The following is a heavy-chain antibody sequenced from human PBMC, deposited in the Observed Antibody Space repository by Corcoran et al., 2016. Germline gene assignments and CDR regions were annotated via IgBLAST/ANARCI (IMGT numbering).Heavy chain of an antibody. J-gene: IGHJ3*02. CDR3: ARDLTGSGSHHLAFDI. D-gene: IGHD1-26*01. V-gene: IGHV3-53*01. CDR1: GFTVSSNY. CDR2: IYSGGST. Sequence: EVQLVESGGGLIQPGGSLRLSCAASGFTVSSNYMSWVRQAPGKGLEWVSVIYSGGSTYYADSVKGRFTISRDNSKNTLYLQMNSLRAEDTAVYYCARDLTGSGSHHLAFDIWGQGTMVTVSS.